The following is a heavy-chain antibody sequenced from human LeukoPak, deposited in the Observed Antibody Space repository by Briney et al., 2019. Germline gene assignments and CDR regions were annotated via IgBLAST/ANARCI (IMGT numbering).Heavy chain of an antibody. CDR3: VSFYETY. CDR1: GNYW. Sequence: GGSLRLSCAASGNYWMHWVRQAPGKGLVWVSHINSDGSWTSYADSVKGRFTISKDNAKNTVYLQMNNLRAGDTAVYYCVSFYETYWGRGTLVTVSS. CDR2: INSDGSWT. J-gene: IGHJ4*02. V-gene: IGHV3-74*01. D-gene: IGHD2/OR15-2a*01.